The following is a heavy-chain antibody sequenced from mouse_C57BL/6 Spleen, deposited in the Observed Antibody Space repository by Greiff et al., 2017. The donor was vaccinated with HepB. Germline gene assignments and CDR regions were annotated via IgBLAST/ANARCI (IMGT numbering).Heavy chain of an antibody. CDR3: ARRLLLRTYAMDY. CDR1: GFSLTSYG. J-gene: IGHJ4*01. V-gene: IGHV2-6*01. D-gene: IGHD1-1*01. Sequence: QVQLQQSGPGLVAPSQSLSITCTVSGFSLTSYGVDWVRQSPGKGLEWLGVIWGVGSTNYNSALKSRLSISKDNSKSPVFLKMNSLQTDDTAMYYCARRLLLRTYAMDYWGQGTSVTVSS. CDR2: IWGVGST.